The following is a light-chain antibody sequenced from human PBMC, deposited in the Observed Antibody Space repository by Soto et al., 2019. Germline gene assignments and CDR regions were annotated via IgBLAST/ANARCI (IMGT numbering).Light chain of an antibody. CDR3: QQYNNWPPFT. Sequence: EIVMTQSPATLSVSPGERATLSCRASQSIRSNLGWYQQKPGQAPRLLIYGASTRATGVPARFSGSGSGTEFTLTNSSLQSEDSAVYYCQQYNNWPPFTFGQGTRLEIK. CDR2: GAS. J-gene: IGKJ5*01. V-gene: IGKV3-15*01. CDR1: QSIRSN.